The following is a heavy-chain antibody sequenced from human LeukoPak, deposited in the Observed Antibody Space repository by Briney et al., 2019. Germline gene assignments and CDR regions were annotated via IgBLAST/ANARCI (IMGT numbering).Heavy chain of an antibody. CDR2: IDSSGST. V-gene: IGHV3-53*04. Sequence: PGGSLRLSCVASGFTVSNNYINWVRQAPGKGPEWVSSIDSSGSTDYANSVKGRFTISRNNFKNTVNLQMNGLGAEDTAIYYCARDRMAARLGSHYYYGMDVWGPGTTVTVSS. D-gene: IGHD6-6*01. J-gene: IGHJ6*02. CDR3: ARDRMAARLGSHYYYGMDV. CDR1: GFTVSNNY.